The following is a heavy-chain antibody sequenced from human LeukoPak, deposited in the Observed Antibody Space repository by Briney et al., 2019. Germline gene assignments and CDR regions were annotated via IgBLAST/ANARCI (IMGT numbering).Heavy chain of an antibody. V-gene: IGHV3-23*01. CDR3: SKQVDFDPADALDV. D-gene: IGHD3-9*01. Sequence: PGRSLRLSCAASGFAFGSYAMGWVRQAPGKGLEWVSAISGSDDSTYYADSVKGRFTTSRDKSKNTLYLQMNSLRAEDTAVYYCSKQVDFDPADALDVWGQGTMVTVSS. CDR2: ISGSDDST. CDR1: GFAFGSYA. J-gene: IGHJ3*01.